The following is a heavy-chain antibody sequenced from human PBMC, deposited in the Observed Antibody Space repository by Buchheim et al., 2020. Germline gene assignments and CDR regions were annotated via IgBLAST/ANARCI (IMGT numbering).Heavy chain of an antibody. D-gene: IGHD4-17*01. Sequence: EVQLLQSGGGLVQPGGSLRLSCVVSGFTFSSYAMSWVRQAPGKGLEWVSAISNSGASTYYADSVKGRFTISRDNSKNPLYLQMDSLRAEDTAVYYCAKDRTNGDGVFDYWGQGTL. CDR1: GFTFSSYA. CDR3: AKDRTNGDGVFDY. CDR2: ISNSGAST. J-gene: IGHJ4*02. V-gene: IGHV3-23*01.